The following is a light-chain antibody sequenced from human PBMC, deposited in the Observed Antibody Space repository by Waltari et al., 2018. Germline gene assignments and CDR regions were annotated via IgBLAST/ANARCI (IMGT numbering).Light chain of an antibody. CDR1: SSELGGYNA. V-gene: IGLV2-11*01. CDR2: EVS. CDR3: GSYRGGSTFF. Sequence: QSALTQPPSVSKSLGQSVTISCTGTSSELGGYNAFSWYQQHSDTAPRLLIYEVSKRPSGVSDRFSGSKSGNTASLTISGLQAEDEADYYCGSYRGGSTFFFGGGTRLTVL. J-gene: IGLJ7*01.